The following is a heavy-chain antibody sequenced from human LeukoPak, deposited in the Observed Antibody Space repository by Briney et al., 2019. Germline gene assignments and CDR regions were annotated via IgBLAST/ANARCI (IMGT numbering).Heavy chain of an antibody. Sequence: GASVKVSCKASGYTFTGYYMHWVRQAPGQGLEWMGWINPNSGGTNYAQKFQGRVTMTRDTSISTAYMELSRLGSDDTAVYYCAKDVDTAMANWFDPWGQGTLVTVSS. CDR1: GYTFTGYY. D-gene: IGHD5-18*01. CDR3: AKDVDTAMANWFDP. CDR2: INPNSGGT. J-gene: IGHJ5*02. V-gene: IGHV1-2*02.